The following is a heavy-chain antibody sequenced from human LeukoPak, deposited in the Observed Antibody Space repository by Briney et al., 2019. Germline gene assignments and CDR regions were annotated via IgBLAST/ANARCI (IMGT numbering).Heavy chain of an antibody. D-gene: IGHD3-22*01. CDR1: GGSISSYY. CDR3: ARVYYYDSSGYWDYYYYMDV. J-gene: IGHJ6*03. V-gene: IGHV4-59*01. CDR2: IYYSGST. Sequence: SETLSLTCTVSGGSISSYYWSWIRQPPGKGPEWIGYIYYSGSTNYNPSLKSRVTISVDTSKNQFSLKLSSVTAADTAVYYCARVYYYDSSGYWDYYYYMDVWGKGTTVTVSS.